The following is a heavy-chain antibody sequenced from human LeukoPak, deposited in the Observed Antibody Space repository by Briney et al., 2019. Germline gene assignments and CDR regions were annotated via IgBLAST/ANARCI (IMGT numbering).Heavy chain of an antibody. V-gene: IGHV3-48*03. CDR3: AELGTTMIGGV. CDR2: ISSSGSTI. D-gene: IGHD3-10*02. CDR1: GFTFSSYE. J-gene: IGHJ6*04. Sequence: GGSLRLSCAASGFTFSSYEMNWVRQAPGKGLEWVSCISSSGSTIYYADSVKGRFTISRDNAKNSLYLQMNSLRAEDTAVYYCAELGTTMIGGVWGKGTTVTISS.